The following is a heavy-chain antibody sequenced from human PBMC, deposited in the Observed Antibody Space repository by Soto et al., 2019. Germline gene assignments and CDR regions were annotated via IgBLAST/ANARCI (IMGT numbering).Heavy chain of an antibody. Sequence: GESLKISCKVSGFSFTSYWISWVRQMPGKGLEWMGRIDPDDSYSDYSPSFQGHVTFSVDTPINTAYLQWKNLKASDTGIYYCARHPTKLPLDSWGQGILVTVSS. CDR1: GFSFTSYW. CDR3: ARHPTKLPLDS. D-gene: IGHD1-1*01. J-gene: IGHJ4*02. CDR2: IDPDDSYS. V-gene: IGHV5-10-1*01.